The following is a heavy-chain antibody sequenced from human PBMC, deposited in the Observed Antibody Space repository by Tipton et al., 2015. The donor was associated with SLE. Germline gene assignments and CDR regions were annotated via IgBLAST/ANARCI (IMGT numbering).Heavy chain of an antibody. Sequence: TLSLTYTVSGGSISSGDYYWSWIRQPPGKGLEWIGYIYYSGSTYYNPSLKSRVTMSVDTSKNQFSLKLNSVTAADTAVYYCAKNSGSYYFDDWGQGTLVTVSS. J-gene: IGHJ4*02. D-gene: IGHD3-10*01. V-gene: IGHV4-30-4*01. CDR3: AKNSGSYYFDD. CDR1: GGSISSGDYY. CDR2: IYYSGST.